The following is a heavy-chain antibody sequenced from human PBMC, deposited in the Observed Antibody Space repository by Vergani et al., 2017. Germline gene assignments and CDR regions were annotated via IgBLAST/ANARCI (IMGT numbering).Heavy chain of an antibody. Sequence: QLQLQESGPGLVKPSETLSLTCTVSGGSISSSSYYWGWIRQPPGKGLEWIGSIYYSGSTYYNPFLKSRVTISVDTSKNQFSLKLSSVTAADTAVYYCARIHSSRIDYWGQGTLVTVSS. D-gene: IGHD6-13*01. J-gene: IGHJ4*02. CDR1: GGSISSSSYY. CDR3: ARIHSSRIDY. CDR2: IYYSGST. V-gene: IGHV4-39*01.